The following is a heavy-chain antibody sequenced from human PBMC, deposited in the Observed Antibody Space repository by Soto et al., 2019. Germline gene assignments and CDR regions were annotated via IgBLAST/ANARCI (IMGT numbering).Heavy chain of an antibody. CDR2: IWYDGSNK. CDR1: GFTFSSYG. CDR3: ARDQLYYNDISGRPLNAFDV. J-gene: IGHJ3*01. D-gene: IGHD3-22*01. Sequence: GGSLRLSCAASGFTFSSYGMHWVRQAPGKGLEWVAVIWYDGSNKYYADSVKGRFTISRDNAKNSLYLQMNSLRAEDTAVYYCARDQLYYNDISGRPLNAFDVWGQGTMVTVSS. V-gene: IGHV3-33*01.